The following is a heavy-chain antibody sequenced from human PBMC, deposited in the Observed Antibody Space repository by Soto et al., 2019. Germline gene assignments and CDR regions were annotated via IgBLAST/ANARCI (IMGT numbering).Heavy chain of an antibody. Sequence: EVQLVESGGGLVQPGGSLRLSCAASGFAFSLYSMSWVRQAPGKGLEWVSYISRSSTGIHYADSVKGRFTISRDAATNSMHLQMNSLRDGDTAVYYCARAVTWGLDVWGQGTTVSISS. CDR3: ARAVTWGLDV. D-gene: IGHD3-10*01. CDR1: GFAFSLYS. CDR2: ISRSSTGI. J-gene: IGHJ6*02. V-gene: IGHV3-48*02.